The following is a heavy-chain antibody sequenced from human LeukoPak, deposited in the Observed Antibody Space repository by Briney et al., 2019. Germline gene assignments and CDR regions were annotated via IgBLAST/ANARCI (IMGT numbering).Heavy chain of an antibody. D-gene: IGHD6-19*01. CDR2: MNPGSGDT. CDR3: ALEQWLPKRGPNNWFDP. CDR1: GYTFTGYY. J-gene: IGHJ5*02. Sequence: PGASVKVSCKASGYTFTGYYMHWVRQAPGQGLEWMGWMNPGSGDTAYAQKFQGRVTITRDTSASTAYMELSSLRSEDTAVYYCALEQWLPKRGPNNWFDPWGQGTLVTVSS. V-gene: IGHV1-2*02.